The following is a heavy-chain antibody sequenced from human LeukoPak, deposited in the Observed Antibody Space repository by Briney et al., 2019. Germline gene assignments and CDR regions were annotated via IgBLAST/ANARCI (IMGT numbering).Heavy chain of an antibody. CDR1: GGSISSYY. J-gene: IGHJ4*02. V-gene: IGHV4-59*01. CDR2: IYYSGST. D-gene: IGHD6-13*01. CDR3: ARTPYSSSWFLHEFDY. Sequence: SETLSLTCTVSGGSISSYYWSWIRQPPGKGLEWIGYIYYSGSTNYNPPLKSRVTISVDTSKNQFSLKLSSVTAADTAVYYCARTPYSSSWFLHEFDYWGQGTLVTVSS.